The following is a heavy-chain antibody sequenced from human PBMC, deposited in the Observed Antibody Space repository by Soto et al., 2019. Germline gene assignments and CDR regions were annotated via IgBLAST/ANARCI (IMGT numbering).Heavy chain of an antibody. V-gene: IGHV1-18*01. CDR3: AREYCSGGSCLNAFDI. J-gene: IGHJ3*02. Sequence: ASVKVSFKASGYTFTSYGISWVRQAPGQGLEWKGRISAYNGKTNYAQKLQGRVTMTTDTSTSTAYMELRSLRSDDTAVYYCAREYCSGGSCLNAFDIWGQGTMVTVSS. D-gene: IGHD2-15*01. CDR2: ISAYNGKT. CDR1: GYTFTSYG.